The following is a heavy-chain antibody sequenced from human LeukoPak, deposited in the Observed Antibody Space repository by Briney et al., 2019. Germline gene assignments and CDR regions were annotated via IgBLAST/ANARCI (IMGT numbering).Heavy chain of an antibody. D-gene: IGHD3-3*01. Sequence: GESLKTSCKGSGYSFTSYWIGWVRQMPGKGLEWMGIIYPGDSDTTYSPSFQGQVTISADKSISTAYLQWSSLKASDTAMYYCARLGNVNYYGLGPFDLWGHGTVVTVSP. J-gene: IGHJ3*01. CDR1: GYSFTSYW. CDR2: IYPGDSDT. V-gene: IGHV5-51*01. CDR3: ARLGNVNYYGLGPFDL.